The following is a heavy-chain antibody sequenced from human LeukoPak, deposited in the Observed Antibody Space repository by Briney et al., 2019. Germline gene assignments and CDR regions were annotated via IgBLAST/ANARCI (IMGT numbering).Heavy chain of an antibody. D-gene: IGHD1-1*01. J-gene: IGHJ3*02. V-gene: IGHV3-7*01. CDR2: INQDGSDK. CDR1: GFTFSSYW. CDR3: AREGKRRLARDAFDI. Sequence: GGSLRLSCAASGFTFSSYWMSWVRQAPGKGLELVADINQDGSDKHFADSLKGRFTVSRDNAKSSLYLQLNSLRAEDAAVYYCAREGKRRLARDAFDIWGQGTMVTVSS.